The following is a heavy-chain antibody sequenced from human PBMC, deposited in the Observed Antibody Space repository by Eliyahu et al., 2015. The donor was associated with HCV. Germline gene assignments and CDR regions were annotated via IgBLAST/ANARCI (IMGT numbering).Heavy chain of an antibody. CDR1: GYILNHFA. CDR3: ARALYNSEGYPLDH. CDR2: VNSNTGDT. J-gene: IGHJ4*02. V-gene: IGHV1-18*01. Sequence: QVQLVQSGTEVKKPGASVRVSCKTSGYILNHFAISWVRQAPGQRLEWMGWVNSNTGDTDYTQNLQGRVTMTIDRSTRTAYMELRSLRSDDTAVYYCARALYNSEGYPLDHWGQGTLVTVSS. D-gene: IGHD3-10*01.